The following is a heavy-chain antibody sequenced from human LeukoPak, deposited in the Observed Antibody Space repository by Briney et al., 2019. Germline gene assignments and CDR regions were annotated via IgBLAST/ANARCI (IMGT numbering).Heavy chain of an antibody. CDR3: AKTRIAVTGRVFYMDV. J-gene: IGHJ6*03. Sequence: PGGSLRLSCAASGFTFTTYALSWVRQAPGKGLEWVSSITGSGSSTYYADSVKGRFTISRDSSKNTLYLQMNSLRAEDTAIYYCAKTRIAVTGRVFYMDVWGKGTTVTIS. CDR2: ITGSGSST. CDR1: GFTFTTYA. V-gene: IGHV3-23*01. D-gene: IGHD6-19*01.